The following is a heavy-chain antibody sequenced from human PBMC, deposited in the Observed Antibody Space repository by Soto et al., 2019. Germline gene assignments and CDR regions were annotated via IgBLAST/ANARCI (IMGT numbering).Heavy chain of an antibody. J-gene: IGHJ4*02. CDR3: ARALGSWGAYYFDY. CDR2: IYWDDDK. V-gene: IGHV2-5*02. D-gene: IGHD3-16*01. CDR1: GFSLNTYGVG. Sequence: QITLKESGPTLVKPTQTLTVTCTVSGFSLNTYGVGVGWFRQPPGKDLEWLALIYWDDDKRYSRSLKIRLTITKDTSKNQVVLTMTNMDPVDTVTYYCARALGSWGAYYFDYWGQGTLVTVSS.